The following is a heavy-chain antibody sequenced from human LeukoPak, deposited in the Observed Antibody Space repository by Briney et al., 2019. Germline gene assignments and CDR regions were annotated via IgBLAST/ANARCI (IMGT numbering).Heavy chain of an antibody. J-gene: IGHJ4*02. CDR3: ATLRSDSSGWYYFDY. V-gene: IGHV3-30*02. CDR2: IWYDGSNK. D-gene: IGHD6-19*01. CDR1: GFTFRNYG. Sequence: PGGSLRLSCAASGFTFRNYGMHWVRQAPGKGLEGVALIWYDGSNKYYADSVKGRFTISRDNSKHMLYLQMNSLITEDTAVYYCATLRSDSSGWYYFDYWGQGTLVTVSS.